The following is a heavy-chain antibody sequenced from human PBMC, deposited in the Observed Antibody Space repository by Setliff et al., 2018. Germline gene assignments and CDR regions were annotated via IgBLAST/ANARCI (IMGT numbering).Heavy chain of an antibody. V-gene: IGHV4-31*03. Sequence: SETLSLTCTVSGGSISSGGYYWSWIRQHPGKGLEWTGYIYYSGSTHYNPSLKSRVTISVDTSKNQFSLKLSSVTAADTAVYYCARDPLTTNRRRAFDIWGQGTMVTVSS. D-gene: IGHD4-17*01. CDR2: IYYSGST. J-gene: IGHJ3*02. CDR3: ARDPLTTNRRRAFDI. CDR1: GGSISSGGYY.